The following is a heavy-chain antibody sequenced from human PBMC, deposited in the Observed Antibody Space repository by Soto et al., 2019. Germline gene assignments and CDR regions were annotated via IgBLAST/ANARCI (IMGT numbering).Heavy chain of an antibody. CDR3: ASGRWPQLPFY. Sequence: SETLSLTCTVSGDSITSRSYYWGWIRQPPGKGLEWIGFISNSGSTNFNPSLKSRVTISVDTSKNQLSLKLNSVTAADTAVYFCASGRWPQLPFYWGQGNMVTVS. D-gene: IGHD1-26*01. V-gene: IGHV4-61*05. J-gene: IGHJ4*02. CDR2: ISNSGST. CDR1: GDSITSRSYY.